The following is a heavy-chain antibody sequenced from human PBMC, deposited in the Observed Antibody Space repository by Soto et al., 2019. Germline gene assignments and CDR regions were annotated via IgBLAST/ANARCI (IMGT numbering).Heavy chain of an antibody. CDR1: GWSFSGYY. CDR2: INHSGST. V-gene: IGHV4-34*01. D-gene: IGHD2-15*01. Sequence: PSETLSLTCAVYGWSFSGYYWSWIRQPPGKGLEWIGEINHSGSTNYNPSLKSRVTISVDTSKNQFSLKLSSVTAADTAVYYCARLQSQVVRENYYYGMDVWGQGTTVTVSS. J-gene: IGHJ6*02. CDR3: ARLQSQVVRENYYYGMDV.